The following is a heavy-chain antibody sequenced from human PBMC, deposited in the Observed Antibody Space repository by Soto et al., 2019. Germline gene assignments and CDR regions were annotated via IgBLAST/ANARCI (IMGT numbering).Heavy chain of an antibody. J-gene: IGHJ6*02. Sequence: SVNPDIRSAVQGESFGGYYWAWAGQPPGKGLEWIWEINHSGSTNYNPSLKSRVTISVDTSKNQFSLKLSSVTAADTAVYYCARVSQVRQQLPPPYYYGIDVWGHGTTVTVS. CDR3: ARVSQVRQQLPPPYYYGIDV. CDR2: INHSGST. D-gene: IGHD6-13*01. CDR1: GESFGGYY. V-gene: IGHV4-34*01.